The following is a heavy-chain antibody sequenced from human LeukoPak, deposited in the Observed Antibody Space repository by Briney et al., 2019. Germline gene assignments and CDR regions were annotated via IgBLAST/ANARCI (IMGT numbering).Heavy chain of an antibody. J-gene: IGHJ6*03. Sequence: GGSLRLSCAASGFTFSSYGMHWVRQAPGKGLEWVAVISYDGSNKYYADSVKGRFTISRDNSKNTLYLQMNSLRAEDTAVYYCAKVESYSSSPKVGTNYYYHYYMDVWGKGTTVTVSS. CDR2: ISYDGSNK. CDR1: GFTFSSYG. V-gene: IGHV3-30*18. CDR3: AKVESYSSSPKVGTNYYYHYYMDV. D-gene: IGHD6-6*01.